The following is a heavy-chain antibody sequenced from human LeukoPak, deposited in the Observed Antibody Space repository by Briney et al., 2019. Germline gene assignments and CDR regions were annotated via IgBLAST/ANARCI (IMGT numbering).Heavy chain of an antibody. D-gene: IGHD2-2*02. V-gene: IGHV4-30-4*08. CDR3: AVNSGDCSSTSCYMDY. J-gene: IGHJ4*02. CDR2: IYYSGST. CDR1: GGSISSGDYY. Sequence: PSQTLSLTCTVSGGSISSGDYYWSWIRQPPGKGLEWIGYIYYSGSTYYNPSLKSRVTISVDTSKNQFSLKLSSVTAADTAVYYCAVNSGDCSSTSCYMDYWGQGTLVTVSS.